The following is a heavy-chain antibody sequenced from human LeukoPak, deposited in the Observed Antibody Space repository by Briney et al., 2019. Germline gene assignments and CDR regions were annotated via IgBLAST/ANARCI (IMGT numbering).Heavy chain of an antibody. CDR3: ARGSEGDWFDP. CDR1: GYTFTSYY. V-gene: IGHV1-46*01. Sequence: ASVKVSCKASGYTFTSYYMHWVRQAPGQGLEWMGIINPSGGSTSYAQKFQGRVTITRNTSISTAYMELSSLRSEDTAVYYCARGSEGDWFDPWGQGTLVTASS. J-gene: IGHJ5*02. CDR2: INPSGGST.